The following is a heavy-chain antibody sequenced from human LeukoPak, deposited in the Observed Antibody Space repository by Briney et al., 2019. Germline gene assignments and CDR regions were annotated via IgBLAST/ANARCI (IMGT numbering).Heavy chain of an antibody. D-gene: IGHD2-8*01. CDR1: AFTFSSYE. CDR3: SRRQGVAFDI. Sequence: GRSPRLSCAASAFTFSSYETHCVRHAPGRGLGWVALIWSDGINKYYADSVKGRFRLSRDNSENTLYLQMSSLRAEETAVYYCSRRQGVAFDIWGQGTMVTVSS. V-gene: IGHV3-33*01. CDR2: IWSDGINK. J-gene: IGHJ3*02.